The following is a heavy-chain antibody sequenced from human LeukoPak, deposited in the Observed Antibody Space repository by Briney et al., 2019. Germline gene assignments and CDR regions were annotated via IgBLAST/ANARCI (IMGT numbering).Heavy chain of an antibody. J-gene: IGHJ6*02. D-gene: IGHD2-21*01. CDR2: IYHSGST. CDR3: ARDRRVVPKQTYGMDV. Sequence: KPSETLSLTCTVSGYSISSGYYWGWIRQPPGKGLEWIGRIYHSGSTYYNPSLKSRVTISVDTSKNQFSLKLSSVTAADTAVYYCARDRRVVPKQTYGMDVWGQGTTVTVSS. V-gene: IGHV4-38-2*02. CDR1: GYSISSGYY.